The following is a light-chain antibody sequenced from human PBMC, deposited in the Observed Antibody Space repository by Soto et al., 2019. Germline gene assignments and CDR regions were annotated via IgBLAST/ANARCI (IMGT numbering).Light chain of an antibody. Sequence: DIQMTQSPSSLSASVGDRVTITCRASQSISSYLNLYQQKPGKAPNLLIYAASRVQSGVPSRVNGSGSATDDTLTSISLQPEDLATYYCQQSYSTPLTFGGGTKVEIK. CDR2: AAS. CDR3: QQSYSTPLT. CDR1: QSISSY. J-gene: IGKJ4*01. V-gene: IGKV1-39*01.